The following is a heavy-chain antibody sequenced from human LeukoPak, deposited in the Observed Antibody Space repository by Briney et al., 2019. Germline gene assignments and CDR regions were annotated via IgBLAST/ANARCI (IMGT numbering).Heavy chain of an antibody. CDR3: AKASVLLWFGGAHV. V-gene: IGHV3-53*05. Sequence: PGGSLRLSCAASGFTVSRNYMSWVRQTPGKGLEWVSVIYSGGSTDYADSVKGRFTISRDNAKNSLYRQMNSLRAEDTALYYCAKASVLLWFGGAHVWGQGTLVTVSS. J-gene: IGHJ4*02. D-gene: IGHD3-10*01. CDR2: IYSGGST. CDR1: GFTVSRNY.